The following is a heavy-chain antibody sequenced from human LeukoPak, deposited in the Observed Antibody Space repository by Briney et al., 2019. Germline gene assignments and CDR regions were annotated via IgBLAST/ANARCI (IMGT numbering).Heavy chain of an antibody. CDR2: INHSGST. CDR3: ARGRENTIFGVPRPPDY. V-gene: IGHV4-34*01. CDR1: GGFFSGYY. D-gene: IGHD3-3*01. J-gene: IGHJ4*02. Sequence: SETLSLTCAVYGGFFSGYYWSWIRQPPGKGLEWIGEINHSGSTNYNPSLKSRVTISVDTSKNQFSLKLSSVTAADTAVYYCARGRENTIFGVPRPPDYWGQGTLVTVSS.